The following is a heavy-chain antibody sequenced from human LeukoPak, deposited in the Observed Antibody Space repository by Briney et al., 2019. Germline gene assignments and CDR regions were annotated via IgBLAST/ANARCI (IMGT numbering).Heavy chain of an antibody. D-gene: IGHD6-13*01. J-gene: IGHJ5*02. V-gene: IGHV3-30*03. Sequence: GGSLRLSCAASGFTFSSYGMHWVRQAPGKGLEWVAVISYDGSNKYYADSVKGRFTISRDNSKNTLYLQMNSLRAEDTAVYYCARSGYSSSWFIGTGWFDPWGQGTLVTVSS. CDR2: ISYDGSNK. CDR3: ARSGYSSSWFIGTGWFDP. CDR1: GFTFSSYG.